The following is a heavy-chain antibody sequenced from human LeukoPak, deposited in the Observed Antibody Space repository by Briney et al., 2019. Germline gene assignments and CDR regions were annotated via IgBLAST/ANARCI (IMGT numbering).Heavy chain of an antibody. CDR2: IYYSGST. D-gene: IGHD6-6*01. V-gene: IGHV4-39*07. CDR1: GGSIRSSNYY. Sequence: SETLSLTCTVSGGSIRSSNYYWGWIRQPPGKGLEWIGSIYYSGSTYYNPSLESRVTISVDTSKNQFSLKLSSVTAADTAVYYCARVGWEQLVRNWFDPWGQGTLVTVSS. J-gene: IGHJ5*02. CDR3: ARVGWEQLVRNWFDP.